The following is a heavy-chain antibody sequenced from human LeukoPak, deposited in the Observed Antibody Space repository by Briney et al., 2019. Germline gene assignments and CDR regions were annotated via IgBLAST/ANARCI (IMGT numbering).Heavy chain of an antibody. Sequence: GGSLRLSCAASGFTFSDYYMSWLRQAPGKGLEWVLYISSSGSTIYYADSVKGRFTISRDNAKNSLYLQMNSLRDEDTAVYYCARDHRPWDYGDYGPVFYWGQGTLVTVSS. V-gene: IGHV3-11*04. CDR2: ISSSGSTI. CDR1: GFTFSDYY. J-gene: IGHJ4*02. CDR3: ARDHRPWDYGDYGPVFY. D-gene: IGHD4-17*01.